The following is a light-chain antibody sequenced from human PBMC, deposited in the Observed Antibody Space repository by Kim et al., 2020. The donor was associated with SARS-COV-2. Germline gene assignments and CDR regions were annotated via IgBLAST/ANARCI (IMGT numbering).Light chain of an antibody. J-gene: IGKJ1*01. CDR2: AAS. CDR1: HDINNH. V-gene: IGKV1-27*01. Sequence: SASVGDGITITCRASHDINNHLAWYQQKPGKAPRLLIYAASALQSGVPARFSGSRSGTDFTLTISSLQPEDVATYYCQKYNSAPWTFGQGTKLEI. CDR3: QKYNSAPWT.